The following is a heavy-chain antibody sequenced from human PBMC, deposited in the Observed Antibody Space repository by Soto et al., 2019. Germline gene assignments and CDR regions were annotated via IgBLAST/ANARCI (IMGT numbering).Heavy chain of an antibody. CDR2: ISNSGHSA. Sequence: GGSLRLSCAASGFTFSSYAMNWVRQAPGKGLEWISVISNSGHSAYYADSVKGRFTISRDNAKNSLHLQMNSLRAEDTAAYYCTRDASRDSSARGWFDPRGTGTLVTVSS. D-gene: IGHD6-13*01. CDR1: GFTFSSYA. CDR3: TRDASRDSSARGWFDP. V-gene: IGHV3-21*01. J-gene: IGHJ5*02.